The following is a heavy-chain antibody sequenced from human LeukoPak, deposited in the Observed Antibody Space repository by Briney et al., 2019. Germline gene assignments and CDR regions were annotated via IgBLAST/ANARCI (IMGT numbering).Heavy chain of an antibody. Sequence: GRSLRLSCAASGFTFSSYGMHWVRQAPGKGLEWVAVISYDGSNKYYADSVKGRFTISRDNSKNTLYLQMNSLRAEDTAVYYCARGPYYDILTGYYPYYFDYWGQGTLVTVSS. V-gene: IGHV3-30*03. D-gene: IGHD3-9*01. CDR2: ISYDGSNK. J-gene: IGHJ4*02. CDR1: GFTFSSYG. CDR3: ARGPYYDILTGYYPYYFDY.